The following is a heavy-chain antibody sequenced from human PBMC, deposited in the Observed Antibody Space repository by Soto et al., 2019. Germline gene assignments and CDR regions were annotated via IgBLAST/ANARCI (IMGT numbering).Heavy chain of an antibody. J-gene: IGHJ5*02. V-gene: IGHV4-39*01. CDR3: ARQDGSSWYNWFDP. CDR2: IHYLGTT. Sequence: SDTLSLTCPVSALSINSNRDCWGWPRQSPGKGLEWIANIHYLGTTYYNPSLKSRIIMSVDTSKNQFSLNLTFVTAADTAVYYCARQDGSSWYNWFDPWGQGTLVTVSA. D-gene: IGHD6-13*01. CDR1: ALSINSNRDC.